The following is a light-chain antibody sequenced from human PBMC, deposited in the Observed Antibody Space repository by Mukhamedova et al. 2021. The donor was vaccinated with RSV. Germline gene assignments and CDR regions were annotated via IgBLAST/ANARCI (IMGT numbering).Light chain of an antibody. V-gene: IGKV1-39*02. CDR2: AAS. J-gene: IGKJ4*01. CDR3: MQALQTSLT. Sequence: WYQRRVHGKAPKLLIYAASSLQSGVPSRFSGSGSGTDFTLKISRVEAEDVGVYYCMQALQTSLTFGGGTKVEIK.